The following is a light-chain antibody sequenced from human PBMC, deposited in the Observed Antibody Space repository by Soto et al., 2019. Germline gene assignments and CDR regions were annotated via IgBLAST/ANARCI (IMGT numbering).Light chain of an antibody. Sequence: DIQMTQSPSTLSASVGDRVTITCRASQSISSWLAWYQQKPGKAPNLLIYKASNLQSAVPSRFSGSGSGTEFTLTISSLQPDDFATYYCQQYSTYSYTFGQGTKLEIK. J-gene: IGKJ2*01. CDR3: QQYSTYSYT. CDR2: KAS. CDR1: QSISSW. V-gene: IGKV1-5*03.